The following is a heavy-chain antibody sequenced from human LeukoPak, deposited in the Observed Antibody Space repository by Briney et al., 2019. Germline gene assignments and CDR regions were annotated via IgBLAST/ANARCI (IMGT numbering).Heavy chain of an antibody. D-gene: IGHD3-10*01. V-gene: IGHV3-30*18. CDR2: TSYDGSTK. J-gene: IGHJ4*02. CDR1: GFTFSSHG. Sequence: PGRSLRLSCAASGFTFSSHGMHWVRQAPGKGLEWVAVTSYDGSTKYYADSAKGRFNISRDNSKNTLYLQMNSLRVDDTAVYYCAKDATLFGDLYFYYWGQRTLVIVSS. CDR3: AKDATLFGDLYFYY.